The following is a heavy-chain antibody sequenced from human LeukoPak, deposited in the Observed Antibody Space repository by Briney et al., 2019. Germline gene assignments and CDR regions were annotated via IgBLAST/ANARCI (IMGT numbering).Heavy chain of an antibody. CDR3: ARGGYSYGSNWFDP. D-gene: IGHD5-18*01. V-gene: IGHV4-31*03. J-gene: IGHJ5*02. CDR1: GGSISSGGYY. Sequence: SETLSLTCTVSGGSISSGGYYWRWIRQHPGKGLEWIGYIYYSGSTYYNPSLKSRVTISVDTSKNQFSLKLSSVTAADTAVYYCARGGYSYGSNWFDPWAREPWSPSPQ. CDR2: IYYSGST.